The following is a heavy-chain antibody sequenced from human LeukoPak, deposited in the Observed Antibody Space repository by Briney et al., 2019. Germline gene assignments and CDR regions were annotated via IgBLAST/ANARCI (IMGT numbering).Heavy chain of an antibody. D-gene: IGHD6-13*01. CDR3: ASGKQQLLRVEYYYYGMDV. J-gene: IGHJ6*02. V-gene: IGHV3-13*01. CDR1: GFTFSSYD. Sequence: GGSLRLSCAASGFTFSSYDMHWVRQATGKGLEWVSAIGTAGDTYYPGSVKGRFTISRENAKNSLCLQMNSLRAGDTAVYYCASGKQQLLRVEYYYYGMDVWGQGTTVTVSS. CDR2: IGTAGDT.